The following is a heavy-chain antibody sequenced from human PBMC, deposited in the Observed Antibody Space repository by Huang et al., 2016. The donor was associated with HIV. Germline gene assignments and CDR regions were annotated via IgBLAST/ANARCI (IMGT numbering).Heavy chain of an antibody. CDR2: ISYDGRNK. CDR3: AKDRRAYYYGSGIEY. D-gene: IGHD3-10*01. J-gene: IGHJ4*02. CDR1: GFSFSDSG. Sequence: QVQLVESGGGVVEPGRSLRVSCAASGFSFSDSGMPWVRQAPGKGLELVAVISYDGRNKFYADSVKGRFTISRDNSKNTVYLQRNSLRAGDTAVYYCAKDRRAYYYGSGIEYWGQGARVTVSS. V-gene: IGHV3-30*18.